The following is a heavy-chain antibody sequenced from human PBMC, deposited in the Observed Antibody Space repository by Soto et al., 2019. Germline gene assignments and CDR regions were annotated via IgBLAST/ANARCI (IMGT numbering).Heavy chain of an antibody. Sequence: SVKSFCRASGYTFTSYGISWVRQAPGQGREWMGWISAYNGNTNYAQKLQGRVTMTTDTSTSTAYMELSSLRSDDTAVYYCARDLDSNYGDNCFDPWGQGTLVTVSS. V-gene: IGHV1-18*04. CDR3: ARDLDSNYGDNCFDP. CDR2: ISAYNGNT. CDR1: GYTFTSYG. J-gene: IGHJ5*02. D-gene: IGHD4-4*01.